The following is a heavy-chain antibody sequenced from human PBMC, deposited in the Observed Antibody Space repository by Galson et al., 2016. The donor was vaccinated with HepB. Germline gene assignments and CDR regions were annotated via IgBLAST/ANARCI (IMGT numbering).Heavy chain of an antibody. V-gene: IGHV3-23*01. Sequence: SLRLSCAASGFTFSSYAMSWVRQAPGKGLEWVSVISGSGGSTYYADSVKGRFIISRDKSKNTLYLQMNRLRADDTAIYSCAKASSAWYSAWFDSWGQGTLVTVSS. J-gene: IGHJ5*01. CDR1: GFTFSSYA. CDR2: ISGSGGST. D-gene: IGHD6-19*01. CDR3: AKASSAWYSAWFDS.